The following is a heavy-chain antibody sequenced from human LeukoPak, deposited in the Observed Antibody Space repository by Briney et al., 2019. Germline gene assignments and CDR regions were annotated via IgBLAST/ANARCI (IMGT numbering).Heavy chain of an antibody. CDR3: ARRRGLTGTYYGMDV. J-gene: IGHJ6*02. D-gene: IGHD1-20*01. CDR2: IYYIGNT. CDR1: GGSISTYY. V-gene: IGHV4-59*08. Sequence: SETLSLTCTVYGGSISTYYWTWIRQPPGKGLEWIGYIYYIGNTDYSPSLKSRVTISVDTSKNQFSLKLSSVTAADTAVYYCARRRGLTGTYYGMDVWGQGTTVTVSS.